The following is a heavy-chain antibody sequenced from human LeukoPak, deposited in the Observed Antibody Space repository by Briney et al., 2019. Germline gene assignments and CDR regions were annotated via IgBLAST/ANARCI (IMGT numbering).Heavy chain of an antibody. CDR3: VPTGLIRRDGMDV. J-gene: IGHJ6*02. Sequence: PGGSLRLSCAASGFTFSSYAMSWVRQAPGRGREWVSAISGSGGSTYYADSVKGRFTISRDNSKNTLYLQMNSLRAEDTAVYYCVPTGLIRRDGMDVWGQGTTVTVSS. V-gene: IGHV3-23*01. CDR2: ISGSGGST. D-gene: IGHD1-14*01. CDR1: GFTFSSYA.